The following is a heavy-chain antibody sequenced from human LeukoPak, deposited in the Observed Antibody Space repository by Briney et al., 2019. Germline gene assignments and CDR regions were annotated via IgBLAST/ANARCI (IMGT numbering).Heavy chain of an antibody. CDR3: AKDQQPGLRYFDWLFDLDY. CDR1: GFAFSSYA. V-gene: IGHV3-23*01. D-gene: IGHD3-9*01. J-gene: IGHJ4*02. Sequence: PGGSLRLFCAASGFAFSSYAMSWVRQAPGKGLEWVSPISGSGGSTYYADSVKGRFTISRDNTKNTLYLQMNSLRAEDTAVYYCAKDQQPGLRYFDWLFDLDYWGQGTLVTVSS. CDR2: ISGSGGST.